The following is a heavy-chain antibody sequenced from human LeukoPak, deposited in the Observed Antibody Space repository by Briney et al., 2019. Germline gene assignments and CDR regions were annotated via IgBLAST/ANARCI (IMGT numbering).Heavy chain of an antibody. Sequence: GSSVKVSCKASGGTFSSYAISWVRQAPGQGLEWMGWISAYNGNTNYAQKLQGRVTMTTDTSTSTAYMELRSLRSDDTAVYYCARVNGDSSGYYLVYWGQGTLVTVSS. CDR2: ISAYNGNT. V-gene: IGHV1-18*01. CDR1: GGTFSSYA. D-gene: IGHD3-22*01. J-gene: IGHJ4*02. CDR3: ARVNGDSSGYYLVY.